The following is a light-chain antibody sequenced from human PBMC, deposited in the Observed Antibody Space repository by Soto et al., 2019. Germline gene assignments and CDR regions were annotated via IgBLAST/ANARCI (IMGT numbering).Light chain of an antibody. V-gene: IGKV3-15*01. J-gene: IGKJ4*01. CDR3: QHYNNWPLT. Sequence: EIVIPQSPATLSVSPGALATLSCRASRSVSSNLAWYQQKPGQAPRLLIYGASTRATGIPARFSGSGSGTEFTLTISSLQSEDFAVYYCQHYNNWPLTFGGGTKVDIK. CDR2: GAS. CDR1: RSVSSN.